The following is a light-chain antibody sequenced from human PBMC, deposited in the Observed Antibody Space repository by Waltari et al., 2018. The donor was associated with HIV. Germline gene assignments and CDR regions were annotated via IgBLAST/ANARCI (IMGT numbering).Light chain of an antibody. CDR2: SDN. J-gene: IGLJ3*02. CDR1: SSNIGTNT. Sequence: QSVLTQPPSASGTPGQRVTISCSGSSSNIGTNTVNWYQQLPGTAPKLLSYSDNQRPSGVPDRFSGSKPGTSASLAISGLQSEDEADYYCAAWDDSLDGWVFGGGTKLTVL. V-gene: IGLV1-44*01. CDR3: AAWDDSLDGWV.